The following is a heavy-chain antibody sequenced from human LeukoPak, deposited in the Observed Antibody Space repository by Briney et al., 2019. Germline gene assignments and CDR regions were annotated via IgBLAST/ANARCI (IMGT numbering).Heavy chain of an antibody. CDR2: ISYDGSNK. Sequence: PGRSLRLSCAASGFTFSSYGMHWVRQAPGKGLEWVAVISYDGSNKYYADSVKGRFTISRDNSKNTLYLQMNSLRAEDTAVYYCARDQQQWLVLVDYWGQGTLVTVSS. D-gene: IGHD6-19*01. CDR1: GFTFSSYG. CDR3: ARDQQQWLVLVDY. V-gene: IGHV3-30*03. J-gene: IGHJ4*02.